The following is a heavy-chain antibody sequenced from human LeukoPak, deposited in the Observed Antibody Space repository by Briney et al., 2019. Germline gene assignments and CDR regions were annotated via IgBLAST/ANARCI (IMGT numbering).Heavy chain of an antibody. CDR2: ISSSSSTI. D-gene: IGHD3-22*01. CDR3: ARETCYYDSSGFRRWGEIDY. CDR1: GFTFSSYR. Sequence: GGSLRLSCAASGFTFSSYRMNWVRQAPGKGLEWVSYISSSSSTIYYADSVKGRFTISRDNAKNSLYLQMNSLRAEDTAVYYCARETCYYDSSGFRRWGEIDYWGQGTLVTVSS. J-gene: IGHJ4*02. V-gene: IGHV3-48*01.